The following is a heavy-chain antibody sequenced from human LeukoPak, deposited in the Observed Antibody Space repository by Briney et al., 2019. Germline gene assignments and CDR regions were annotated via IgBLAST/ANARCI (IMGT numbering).Heavy chain of an antibody. V-gene: IGHV4-4*02. CDR3: ARERYCSSTSCYAFDI. J-gene: IGHJ3*02. D-gene: IGHD2-2*01. CDR1: GGSISSSNW. Sequence: SGTLSLTCAVSGGSISSSNWWSWVRQPPGKGLEWIGEIYHSGSTNYNPSLKSRVTISVDKSKNQFSLKLNSVTAADTAVYYCARERYCSSTSCYAFDIWGQGTMVTVSS. CDR2: IYHSGST.